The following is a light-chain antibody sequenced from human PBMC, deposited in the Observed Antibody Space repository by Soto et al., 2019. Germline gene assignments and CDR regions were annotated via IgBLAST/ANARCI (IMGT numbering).Light chain of an antibody. J-gene: IGKJ2*01. CDR1: QGISNY. Sequence: DMQVTQSPSFLSASVGDRVTITCRASQGISNYLAWYQQKPGRAPKLLIYTASTLHSGVPSRFSGSGSGTEFTLTISSLQPEDFATYYCQQFNNYPRTFGQGTKLEIK. CDR3: QQFNNYPRT. V-gene: IGKV1-9*01. CDR2: TAS.